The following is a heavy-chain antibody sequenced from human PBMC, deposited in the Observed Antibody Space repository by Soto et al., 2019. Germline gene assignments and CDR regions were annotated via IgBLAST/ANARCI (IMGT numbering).Heavy chain of an antibody. CDR1: GFTFSSYA. D-gene: IGHD3-10*01. CDR3: AKDRPTMVRVVIISPFDY. J-gene: IGHJ4*02. Sequence: EVQLLESGGGLVQPGGSLRLSCAASGFTFSSYAMSWVRQAPGKGLEWVSAISGSGGSTYYADSVKGRFTISRDNSKNPLYLQMNSLRAEDTVVYYCAKDRPTMVRVVIISPFDYRGQGTLVTVSS. CDR2: ISGSGGST. V-gene: IGHV3-23*01.